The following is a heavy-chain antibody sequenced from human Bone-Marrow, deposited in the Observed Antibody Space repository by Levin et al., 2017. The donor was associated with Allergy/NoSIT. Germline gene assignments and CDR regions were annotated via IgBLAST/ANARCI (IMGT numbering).Heavy chain of an antibody. V-gene: IGHV3-9*01. J-gene: IGHJ5*02. CDR1: GFTFGDYA. CDR2: ISWNSGSL. D-gene: IGHD3-22*01. CDR3: TRDSHYSYDSIDNWFDP. Sequence: GGSLRLSCAASGFTFGDYAMHWVRQVPGKGLEWVSGISWNSGSLGDAESVKGRLTISRDNAKNSLYLQMSSLRHEDTALYFCTRDSHYSYDSIDNWFDPWGQGTLVTVSS.